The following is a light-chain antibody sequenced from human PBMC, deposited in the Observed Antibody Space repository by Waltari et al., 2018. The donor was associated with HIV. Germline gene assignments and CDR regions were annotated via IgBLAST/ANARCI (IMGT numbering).Light chain of an antibody. J-gene: IGLJ2*01. CDR2: SND. CDR3: AAWDDSLRVLI. Sequence: QSVLTQPPSASGTPGPTVTISCSGSRSNIGSSTVNWYQKFPATAPKLLIYSNDQRPSGVPARFSGSVSGTSASLAISGLQSEDEADYHCAAWDDSLRVLIFGGGTKLTVL. V-gene: IGLV1-44*01. CDR1: RSNIGSST.